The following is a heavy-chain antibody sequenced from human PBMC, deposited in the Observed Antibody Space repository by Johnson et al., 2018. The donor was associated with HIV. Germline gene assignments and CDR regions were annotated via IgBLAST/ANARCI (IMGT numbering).Heavy chain of an antibody. CDR1: GFTFSSYW. V-gene: IGHV3-30-3*01. Sequence: QVQLVESGGGVVQPGRSLRLSCAASGFTFSSYWMSWVRQAPGKGLEWVAVISYDGSNKYYADSVKGRLTIPSDHSKHTLYLQMSSLRAEDTAMYYCGRDMGSRWGMGDACDIWGQGTMVTVSS. CDR3: GRDMGSRWGMGDACDI. CDR2: ISYDGSNK. J-gene: IGHJ3*02. D-gene: IGHD6-13*01.